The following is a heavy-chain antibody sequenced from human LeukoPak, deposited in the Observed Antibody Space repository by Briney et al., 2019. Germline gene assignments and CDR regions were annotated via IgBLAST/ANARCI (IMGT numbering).Heavy chain of an antibody. V-gene: IGHV3-9*01. CDR1: GFTFDDYA. CDR2: ISWNSGSI. J-gene: IGHJ4*02. D-gene: IGHD4-23*01. CDR3: AKAYYGGNSGVPDY. Sequence: GGSLRLSCAASGFTFDDYAMHWVRQAPGKGLEWVSGISWNSGSIGYADSVKGRFTISRDNAKNSLYLQMNSLRAEDTALYYCAKAYYGGNSGVPDYWGQGTLVTVSS.